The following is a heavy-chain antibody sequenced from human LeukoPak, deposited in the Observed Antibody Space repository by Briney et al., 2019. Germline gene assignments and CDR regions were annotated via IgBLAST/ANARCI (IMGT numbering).Heavy chain of an antibody. Sequence: GGSLRLSCAASGFTFSSYAMHWVRQAPGKGLEWVAVISYDGSNKYYADSVKGRFTISRDNSKNTLYLQMSSLRAEDTAVYYCARDNLCPSPRNIAAADSFFDYWGQGTLVTVSS. V-gene: IGHV3-30*15. CDR1: GFTFSSYA. D-gene: IGHD6-13*01. CDR3: ARDNLCPSPRNIAAADSFFDY. CDR2: ISYDGSNK. J-gene: IGHJ4*02.